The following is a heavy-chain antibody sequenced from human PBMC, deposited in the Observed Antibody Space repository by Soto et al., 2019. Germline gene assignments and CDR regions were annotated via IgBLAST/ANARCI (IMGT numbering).Heavy chain of an antibody. V-gene: IGHV1-69*13. Sequence: ASVKVSCKASGGTFSSYAISWVRQAPGQGLEWMGGIIPIFGTANYAQKFQGRVTITADESTSTAYMELSSLRSEDTAVYYCARAHLSSSWYGGGYYFDYWGQGTLVTVSS. D-gene: IGHD6-13*01. CDR2: IIPIFGTA. CDR3: ARAHLSSSWYGGGYYFDY. J-gene: IGHJ4*02. CDR1: GGTFSSYA.